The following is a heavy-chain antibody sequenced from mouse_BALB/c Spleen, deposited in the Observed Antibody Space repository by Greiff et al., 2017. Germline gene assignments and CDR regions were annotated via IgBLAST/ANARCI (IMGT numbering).Heavy chain of an antibody. CDR1: GYTFTSYW. Sequence: QVQLQQSGAELAKPGASVKMSCKASGYTFTSYWMHWVKQRPGQGLEWIGYINPSTGYTEYNQKFKDKATLTADKSSSTAYMQLSSLTSEDSAVYYCARRYYGYAMDYWGQGTSVTVSS. V-gene: IGHV1-7*01. D-gene: IGHD2-1*01. CDR2: INPSTGYT. CDR3: ARRYYGYAMDY. J-gene: IGHJ4*01.